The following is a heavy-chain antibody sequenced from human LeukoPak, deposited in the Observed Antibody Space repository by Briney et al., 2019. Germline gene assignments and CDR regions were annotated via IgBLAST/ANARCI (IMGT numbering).Heavy chain of an antibody. J-gene: IGHJ3*02. V-gene: IGHV5-51*01. CDR3: ASQRYSTLGAFDI. CDR2: IYLGDSDI. Sequence: GESLKISCKISGYSFTIYWIAWVRQMPGKGLEWMGIIYLGDSDIRYSPSFQGQVTISADKSITTAYLQWSSLKASDTAMYYCASQRYSTLGAFDIWGQGTMVTVSS. CDR1: GYSFTIYW. D-gene: IGHD1-1*01.